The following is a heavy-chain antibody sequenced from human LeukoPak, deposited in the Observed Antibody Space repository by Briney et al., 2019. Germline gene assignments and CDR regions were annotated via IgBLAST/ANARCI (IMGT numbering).Heavy chain of an antibody. CDR1: GFIFDDYA. J-gene: IGHJ4*02. V-gene: IGHV3-9*01. CDR3: ERVHRGGGLAAAGLFDY. Sequence: GGSLRLSCAASGFIFDDYAVHWVRQAPGKGLEWVSGISWNSGSMEYADSVKGRFTISRDNAKNSLYLQMNSLRVEDTALYYCERVHRGGGLAAAGLFDYGGQGTLVTVPS. D-gene: IGHD6-13*01. CDR2: ISWNSGSM.